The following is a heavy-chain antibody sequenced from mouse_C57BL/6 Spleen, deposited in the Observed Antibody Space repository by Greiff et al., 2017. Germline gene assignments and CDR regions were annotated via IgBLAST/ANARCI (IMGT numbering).Heavy chain of an antibody. V-gene: IGHV1-54*01. CDR3: ARRDSSCPHY. D-gene: IGHD3-2*02. CDR1: GYAFTNYL. J-gene: IGHJ2*01. Sequence: VKLMESGAELVRPGTSVKVSCKASGYAFTNYLIEWVKQRPGQGLEWIGVIYPGSGGTNYNEKFKGKATLTADKSSSTAYMQLSSLTSEASAVYFGARRDSSCPHYWGQGTTLTVSS. CDR2: IYPGSGGT.